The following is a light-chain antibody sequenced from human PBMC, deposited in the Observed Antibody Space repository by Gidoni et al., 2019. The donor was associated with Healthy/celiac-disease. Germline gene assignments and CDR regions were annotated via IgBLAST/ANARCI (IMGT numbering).Light chain of an antibody. CDR3: QAWDSSARV. CDR2: QDS. V-gene: IGLV3-1*01. Sequence: SYELTQPPSVSVSPGQTASITWSGDTLGDKYACWYQQKPGQSPVLVIYQDSKRPSGIPERFSGSNSGNTATLTISGTQAMDEADYYCQAWDSSARVVGGGTKLTVL. CDR1: TLGDKY. J-gene: IGLJ2*01.